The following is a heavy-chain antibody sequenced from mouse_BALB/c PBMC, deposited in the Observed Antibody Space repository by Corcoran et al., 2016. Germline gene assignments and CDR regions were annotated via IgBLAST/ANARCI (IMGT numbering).Heavy chain of an antibody. Sequence: EVQLQQSGAELVKPGASVKLSCTASGFNIKDTYMHWVKQRPEQGLEWIGRIDPANGNTKSDPKFQGKATITADTSSNTAYLQLSRLTSEDTAVYYCARGYGNYENFDYGGQGTTLTVSS. D-gene: IGHD2-1*01. CDR1: GFNIKDTY. CDR3: ARGYGNYENFDY. J-gene: IGHJ2*01. V-gene: IGHV14-3*02. CDR2: IDPANGNT.